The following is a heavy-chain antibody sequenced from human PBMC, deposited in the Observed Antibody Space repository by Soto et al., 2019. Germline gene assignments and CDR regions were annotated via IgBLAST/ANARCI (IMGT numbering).Heavy chain of an antibody. Sequence: GGSLRLSCAASGFTFSSYAMHWVRQAPGKGLEWVAVISYDGSNKYYADSVKGRFTISRDNSKNTLYLQMNSLRAEDTAVYYCAREEVIIYGGPYYYGMDVWGQGTTVTVSS. CDR3: AREEVIIYGGPYYYGMDV. CDR2: ISYDGSNK. V-gene: IGHV3-30-3*01. D-gene: IGHD3-10*01. J-gene: IGHJ6*02. CDR1: GFTFSSYA.